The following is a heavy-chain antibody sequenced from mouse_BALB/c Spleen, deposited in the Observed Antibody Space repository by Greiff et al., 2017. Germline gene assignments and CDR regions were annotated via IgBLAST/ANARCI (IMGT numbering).Heavy chain of an antibody. D-gene: IGHD1-1*02. Sequence: VHVKQSGPELVKPGASVKISCKASGYSFTGYFMNWVKQSHGKSLEWIGRINPYNGDTFYNQKFKGKATLTVDKSSSTAHMELLSLTSEDSAVYYCGRLYGGPYYYAMDYWGQGTSVTVSS. CDR1: GYSFTGYF. CDR2: INPYNGDT. CDR3: GRLYGGPYYYAMDY. V-gene: IGHV1-37*01. J-gene: IGHJ4*01.